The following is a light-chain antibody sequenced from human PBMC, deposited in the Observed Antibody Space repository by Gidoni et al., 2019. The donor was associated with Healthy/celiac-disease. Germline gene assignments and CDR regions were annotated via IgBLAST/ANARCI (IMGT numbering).Light chain of an antibody. J-gene: IGLJ2*01. Sequence: SYVLTPPPSVSVATGKTARITCGGNNIGSKSVHWYQQKPGQAPVLVVYDDSDRPSGIPGRFSGSNSGNTATLTISRVEAGDEADYYCQVWDSSSDHPVVFGGGTKLTVL. CDR1: NIGSKS. V-gene: IGLV3-21*03. CDR2: DDS. CDR3: QVWDSSSDHPVV.